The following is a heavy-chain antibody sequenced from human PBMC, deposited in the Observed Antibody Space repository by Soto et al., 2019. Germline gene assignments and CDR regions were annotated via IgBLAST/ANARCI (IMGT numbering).Heavy chain of an antibody. Sequence: QVQLVESGGGVVQPGRSLRLSCAASGFTFSSYAMHWVRQAPGKGLEWVAVMSSDGFNKYSADSVKGRFTISRDNSKNTLYLQMDSLRVEDTAVYYCARGPHDYSTYYFDYWGQGTMFTVSS. CDR1: GFTFSSYA. CDR3: ARGPHDYSTYYFDY. CDR2: MSSDGFNK. V-gene: IGHV3-30-3*01. D-gene: IGHD4-4*01. J-gene: IGHJ4*02.